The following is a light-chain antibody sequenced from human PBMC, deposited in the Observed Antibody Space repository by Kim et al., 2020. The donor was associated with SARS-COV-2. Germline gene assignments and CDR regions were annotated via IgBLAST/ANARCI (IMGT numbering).Light chain of an antibody. CDR1: QSISSW. Sequence: ASVGDRVTITCRASQSISSWLAWYQQKPGKAPKLLIYKASSLESGVPSRFSGSGPGTEFTLTISSLQPDDFATYYCQQYNSYSLTVGGGTKVDSK. V-gene: IGKV1-5*03. CDR3: QQYNSYSLT. J-gene: IGKJ4*01. CDR2: KAS.